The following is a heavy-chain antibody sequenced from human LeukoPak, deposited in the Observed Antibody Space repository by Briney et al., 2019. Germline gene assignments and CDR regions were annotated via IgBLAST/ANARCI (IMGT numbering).Heavy chain of an antibody. V-gene: IGHV3-30*18. CDR1: GFTFSSYG. CDR3: AKDGDGVCAV. Sequence: GRSLRLSCAAPGFTFSSYGMHWVRQAPGKGLGWVAVISYDGSNKYYADSVKGRFTISRDNSKNTLYLQMNSLRAEDTAVYYCAKDGDGVCAVWGQGTTVTVSS. D-gene: IGHD2-8*01. CDR2: ISYDGSNK. J-gene: IGHJ6*02.